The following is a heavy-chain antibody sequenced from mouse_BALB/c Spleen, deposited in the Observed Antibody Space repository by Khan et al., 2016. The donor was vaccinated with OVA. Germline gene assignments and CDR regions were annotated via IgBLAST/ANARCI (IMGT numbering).Heavy chain of an antibody. J-gene: IGHJ4*01. V-gene: IGHV5-17*02. CDR3: ARPVITTANGAMDY. CDR1: GFTFSNFG. CDR2: ISSGSSTI. Sequence: EVKLEESGGGLVQPGGSRKLSCAASGFTFSNFGMYWVRQAPEKGLEWVAYISSGSSTIYYADSVKGRFTISRDNPKNTLFLQMTSLRSEDTAMYYCARPVITTANGAMDYWGQGTSVTVSS. D-gene: IGHD1-2*01.